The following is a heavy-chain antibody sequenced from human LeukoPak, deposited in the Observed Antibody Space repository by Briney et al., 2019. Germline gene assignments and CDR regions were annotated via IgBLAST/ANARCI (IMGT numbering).Heavy chain of an antibody. CDR2: IKQDGSEK. J-gene: IGHJ4*02. Sequence: QSGGSLRLSCAASGFTFSSYWMSWVRQAPGKGLEWVANIKQDGSEKYYVDSVKGRFTISRDNAKNSLYLQMNSLRAKDTAVYYCARELGNWNIADDYWGQGTLVTVSS. D-gene: IGHD1/OR15-1a*01. CDR3: ARELGNWNIADDY. V-gene: IGHV3-7*01. CDR1: GFTFSSYW.